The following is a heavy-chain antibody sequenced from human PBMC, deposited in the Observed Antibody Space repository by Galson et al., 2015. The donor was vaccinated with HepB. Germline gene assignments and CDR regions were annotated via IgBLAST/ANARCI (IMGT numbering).Heavy chain of an antibody. CDR1: GFSFSSYS. CDR3: AKEHDSRRVYGDS. CDR2: IGGGGSVA. J-gene: IGHJ4*02. D-gene: IGHD3-22*01. V-gene: IGHV3-23*01. Sequence: SLRLSCAASGFSFSSYSMSWVRQAPGKGLEWLLAIGGGGSVAYFADSVKGRFTISRDNFKNILYLQMKSLTAEDTAVYYCAKEHDSRRVYGDSWGQGTLVTVSS.